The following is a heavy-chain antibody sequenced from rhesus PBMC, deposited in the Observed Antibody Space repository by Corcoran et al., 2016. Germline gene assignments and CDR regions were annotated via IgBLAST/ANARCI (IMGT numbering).Heavy chain of an antibody. D-gene: IGHD6-13*01. CDR1: SGSVSNSY. CDR3: AAHSTWSYYGLDS. J-gene: IGHJ6*01. V-gene: IGHV4-173*01. CDR2: ISGNGVNT. Sequence: QLQLQESGPGLVKPSETLSLTCAVYSGSVSNSYFSWIRQSPGKGLEWIGGISGNGVNTDYDPSLKSRVTLSTDTSKKHYSLKVNSVTAADTAIYYCAAHSTWSYYGLDSWGQGVVVIVSS.